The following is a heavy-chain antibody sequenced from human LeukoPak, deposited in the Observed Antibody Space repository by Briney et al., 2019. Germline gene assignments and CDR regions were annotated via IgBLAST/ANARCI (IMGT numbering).Heavy chain of an antibody. D-gene: IGHD3-3*01. V-gene: IGHV4-34*01. CDR3: ARGPSGNYDFWSGYPRLHYYYYMDV. CDR1: GGSFSGYY. CDR2: INHSGST. J-gene: IGHJ6*03. Sequence: SEXLSLTCAVYGGSFSGYYWSWIRQPPGKGLEWIGEINHSGSTNYNPSLKSRVTISVDTSKNQFSLKLSSVTAADTAVYYCARGPSGNYDFWSGYPRLHYYYYMDVWGKGTTVTVSS.